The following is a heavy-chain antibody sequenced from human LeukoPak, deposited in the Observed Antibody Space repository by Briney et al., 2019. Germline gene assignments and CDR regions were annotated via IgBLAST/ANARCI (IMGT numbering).Heavy chain of an antibody. CDR1: GFTFRSYA. CDR3: ASGSTPGSGYYFDS. J-gene: IGHJ4*01. CDR2: IIAGGDT. V-gene: IGHV3-23*01. Sequence: GGSLRLSCVASGFTFRSYAMAWVRQAPEKGLEQGLEWVASIIAGGDTFYADSVKGRFAISRDNSRNTLYLQMNRLRAEDTDIYYCASGSTPGSGYYFDSWGPGTLVTVSS. D-gene: IGHD3-22*01.